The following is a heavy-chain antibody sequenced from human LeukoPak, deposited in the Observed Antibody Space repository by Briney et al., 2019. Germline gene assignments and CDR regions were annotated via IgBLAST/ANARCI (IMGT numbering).Heavy chain of an antibody. D-gene: IGHD2-15*01. CDR2: TKQDGSAE. J-gene: IGHJ4*02. V-gene: IGHV3-7*01. CDR1: GFTFRNYW. Sequence: GGSLRLSCAASGFTFRNYWMGWVRQAPGKGLEWVANTKQDGSAEYYADSVRGRFTTSRDNANNILYLQMNRLRAEDTAVYYCARDGGLNTNFHYWGQGTLVTVSS. CDR3: ARDGGLNTNFHY.